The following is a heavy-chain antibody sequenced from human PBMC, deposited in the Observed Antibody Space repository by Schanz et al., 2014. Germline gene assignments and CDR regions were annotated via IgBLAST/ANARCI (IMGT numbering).Heavy chain of an antibody. Sequence: EVQLVDSGGGLVRPGGSLRLSCTTSGLIFSTYTLNWVRQAPGKGLEWISYISFSGNTIYYADSVKGRFTISRDNSKNTLFLQMSSLRAEDTAVYYCARDGDFDYWGQGTLVNVSS. CDR2: ISFSGNTI. CDR3: ARDGDFDY. J-gene: IGHJ4*02. CDR1: GLIFSTYT. V-gene: IGHV3-48*01.